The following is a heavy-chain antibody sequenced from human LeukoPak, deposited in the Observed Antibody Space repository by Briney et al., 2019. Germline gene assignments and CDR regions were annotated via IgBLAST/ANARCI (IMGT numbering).Heavy chain of an antibody. CDR2: INAGNGNT. J-gene: IGHJ5*02. Sequence: ASVKVSCKASGYTFTSYAMHWVRQAPGQRLEWMGWINAGNGNTKYSQKFQGRVTITRDTSASTAYMELSSLRSEDTAVYYCARGADMVRGVYNWFDPWGQGTLVTVSS. CDR1: GYTFTSYA. D-gene: IGHD3-10*01. CDR3: ARGADMVRGVYNWFDP. V-gene: IGHV1-3*01.